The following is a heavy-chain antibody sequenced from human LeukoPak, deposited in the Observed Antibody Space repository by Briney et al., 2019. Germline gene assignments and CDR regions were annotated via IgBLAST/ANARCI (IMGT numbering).Heavy chain of an antibody. CDR3: AKARGWLQIWDN. Sequence: GGSLRLSCAVSGFTFSSYAMNWVRQAPGKGLEWVSAISGSGGNTYYADSVKGRFTISRDNSKNTLYLQMNSLRAEDTAVYYCAKARGWLQIWDNWGQGTMVTVSS. V-gene: IGHV3-23*01. CDR2: ISGSGGNT. CDR1: GFTFSSYA. J-gene: IGHJ3*01. D-gene: IGHD5-24*01.